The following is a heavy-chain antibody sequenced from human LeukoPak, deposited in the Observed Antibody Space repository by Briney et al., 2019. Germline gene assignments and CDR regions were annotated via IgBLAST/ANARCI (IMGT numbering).Heavy chain of an antibody. D-gene: IGHD3/OR15-3a*01. CDR2: IYSGGST. V-gene: IGHV3-66*01. CDR3: ARGGDWPYYFDY. Sequence: GGSLRLSCAASGFTVSTNYMSWVRQAPGKGLEWVSLIYSGGSTFYADSVKGRFTISRDNSKSTLFLQMNSLRADDTAVYYCARGGDWPYYFDYWGQGTLVTVSS. J-gene: IGHJ4*02. CDR1: GFTVSTNY.